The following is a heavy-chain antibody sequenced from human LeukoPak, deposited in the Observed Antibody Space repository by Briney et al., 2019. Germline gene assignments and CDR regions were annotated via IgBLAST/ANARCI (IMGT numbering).Heavy chain of an antibody. D-gene: IGHD5-18*01. Sequence: PSETLSLTCAVSGGSISSGGYSWSWIRQPPGKGLEWIGYIYHSGSTYYNPSLKSRVTISVDRSKNQFSLKLSSVTAADTAVYYCARGGTAMVTGVTLDYWGQGTLVTVSS. V-gene: IGHV4-30-2*01. CDR1: GGSISSGGYS. J-gene: IGHJ4*02. CDR2: IYHSGST. CDR3: ARGGTAMVTGVTLDY.